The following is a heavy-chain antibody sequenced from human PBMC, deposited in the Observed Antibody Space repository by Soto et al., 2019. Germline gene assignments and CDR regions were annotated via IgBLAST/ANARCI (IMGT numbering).Heavy chain of an antibody. V-gene: IGHV3-23*01. CDR1: GFTFSSYA. D-gene: IGHD4-17*01. Sequence: PGGSLRLSCAASGFTFSSYAMSWVRQAPGKGLEWVSAISGSGAVTYYADSVQGRFSISRDNSKNTLSLQVNNLRAEDTAVYFCVKQAPVTSSGSVGRYFVFWGQGTLVTVSS. CDR2: ISGSGAVT. CDR3: VKQAPVTSSGSVGRYFVF. J-gene: IGHJ4*02.